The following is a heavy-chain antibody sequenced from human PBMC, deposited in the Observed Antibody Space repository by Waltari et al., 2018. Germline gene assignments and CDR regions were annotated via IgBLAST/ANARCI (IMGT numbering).Heavy chain of an antibody. Sequence: EVQLVESGGGLVQPGGSLRLSCAASGFTFSSYWMSWVRQAPGKGLEWVANIKQDGSEKYYVDSVKGRFTISRDNAKNSLYLQMNSLRAEDTAVYYCARDWSIVVVPAAGGLCDYWGQGTLVTVSS. J-gene: IGHJ4*02. D-gene: IGHD2-2*01. CDR1: GFTFSSYW. CDR2: IKQDGSEK. V-gene: IGHV3-7*01. CDR3: ARDWSIVVVPAAGGLCDY.